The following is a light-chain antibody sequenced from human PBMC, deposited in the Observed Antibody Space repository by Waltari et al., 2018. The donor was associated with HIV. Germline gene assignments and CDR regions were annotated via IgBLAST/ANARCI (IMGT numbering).Light chain of an antibody. CDR2: DTS. CDR1: ESLSGN. J-gene: IGKJ4*01. V-gene: IGKV3-15*01. CDR3: QQYIRWPLT. Sequence: VVLTQFPATLSVSPGDTATLSCRASESLSGNLAWYQQKPGQAPRLLIHDTSTRATGVPARLGGSRSGTDFTLTISSLRPEDIAVYYCQQYIRWPLTFGGGTKVEIK.